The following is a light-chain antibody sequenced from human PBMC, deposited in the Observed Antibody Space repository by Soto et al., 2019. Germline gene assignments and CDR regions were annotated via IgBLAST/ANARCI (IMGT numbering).Light chain of an antibody. Sequence: SVLTQPPSASGTPGQRVTISCSGSSSNIGTNTVIWYRQLPGAAPKLLIYSDNQRPSGVPDRFSGSKSGTSASLAISGLQSEDEADYYCAAWDVSLVVFGGGTKLTVL. J-gene: IGLJ2*01. CDR1: SSNIGTNT. V-gene: IGLV1-44*01. CDR3: AAWDVSLVV. CDR2: SDN.